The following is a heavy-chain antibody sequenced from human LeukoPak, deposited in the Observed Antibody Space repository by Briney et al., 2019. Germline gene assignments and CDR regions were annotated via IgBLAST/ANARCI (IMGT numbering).Heavy chain of an antibody. CDR1: GFTFNSYW. D-gene: IGHD3-22*01. CDR2: INTDGSST. J-gene: IGHJ4*02. Sequence: GGSLRLSCAASGFTFNSYWLHWVRQAPGKGLLWVSRINTDGSSTHYADSVKGRLTISRDNAKNMLYLQMNGLRAEDTAVYYCVVWGEDSSGHRFDHWGQGTLVTVSS. CDR3: VVWGEDSSGHRFDH. V-gene: IGHV3-74*01.